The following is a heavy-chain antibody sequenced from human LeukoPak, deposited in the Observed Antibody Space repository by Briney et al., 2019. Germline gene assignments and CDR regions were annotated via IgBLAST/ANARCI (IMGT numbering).Heavy chain of an antibody. CDR3: ASRVVAATYFGAFDI. V-gene: IGHV3-23*01. CDR1: GLTLSTYG. D-gene: IGHD2-15*01. J-gene: IGHJ3*02. CDR2: ISGSGGST. Sequence: GGSLRLSCAASGLTLSTYGMGWVRQAPGKGLEWVSAISGSGGSTYYADSVKGRFTISRDNSKNTLYLQMNSLRAEDTAVYYCASRVVAATYFGAFDIWGQGTMVTVSS.